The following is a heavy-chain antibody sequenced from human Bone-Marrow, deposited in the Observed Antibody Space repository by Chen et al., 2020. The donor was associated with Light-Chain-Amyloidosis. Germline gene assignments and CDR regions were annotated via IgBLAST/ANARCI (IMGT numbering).Heavy chain of an antibody. CDR2: VKTDGSTT. CDR3: TRDLDWLLFDY. D-gene: IGHD3-9*01. CDR1: GFTFSNYW. J-gene: IGHJ4*02. Sequence: EVQLVESGGGLVQPGGSLRLSCEASGFTFSNYWMHWVRQAPGQGLVWVARVKTDGSTTAYADSVKGRFTISTDNAKNTLYLQMNSLRAEDTAVYYCTRDLDWLLFDYWGQGALVTVSA. V-gene: IGHV3-74*03.